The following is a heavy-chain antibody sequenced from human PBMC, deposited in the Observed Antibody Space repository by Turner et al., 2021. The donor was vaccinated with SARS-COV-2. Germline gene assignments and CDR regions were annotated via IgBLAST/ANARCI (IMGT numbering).Heavy chain of an antibody. CDR2: ISAYNGNT. Sequence: QVQLVQSGAEVKKPGASVKVSCKASGYTFTSYGISWVRQAPGQGLEWMGWISAYNGNTNYAQKLQGRVTMTTDTSTSTADMELSSLISDDTAVYYCARDDPDIVATITIYWGQGTLVTVSS. D-gene: IGHD5-12*01. CDR1: GYTFTSYG. CDR3: ARDDPDIVATITIY. V-gene: IGHV1-18*01. J-gene: IGHJ4*02.